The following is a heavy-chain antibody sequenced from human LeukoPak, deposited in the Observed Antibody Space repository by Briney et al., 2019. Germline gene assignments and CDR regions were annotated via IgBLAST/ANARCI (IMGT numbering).Heavy chain of an antibody. CDR3: ARRDYDSSGYYLFDH. D-gene: IGHD3-22*01. Sequence: ASVKVSCKASGYTFTSYDINWVRQATGQGLEWMGWMNPNSGSTGYAQKFQGRVTITRNTSISTAYMELSGLRSEDTAVYYCARRDYDSSGYYLFDHWGQGTLVTVSS. V-gene: IGHV1-8*03. CDR2: MNPNSGST. CDR1: GYTFTSYD. J-gene: IGHJ4*02.